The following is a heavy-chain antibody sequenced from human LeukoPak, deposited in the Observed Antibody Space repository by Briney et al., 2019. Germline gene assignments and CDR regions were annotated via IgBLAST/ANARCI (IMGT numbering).Heavy chain of an antibody. D-gene: IGHD1-26*01. Sequence: SETLSLTCTVSGGSISSGGYYWSWIRQPPGKGLEWIGYIYHSGSTYYNPSLKSRVTISVDRSKNQFSLKLSSVTAADTAVYYCARVTSMPLVGATHPVDPTHPDFDYWGQGTLVTASS. V-gene: IGHV4-30-2*01. CDR1: GGSISSGGYY. CDR3: ARVTSMPLVGATHPVDPTHPDFDY. CDR2: IYHSGST. J-gene: IGHJ4*02.